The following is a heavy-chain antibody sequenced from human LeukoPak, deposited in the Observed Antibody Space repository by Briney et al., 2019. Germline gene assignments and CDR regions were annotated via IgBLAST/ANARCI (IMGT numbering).Heavy chain of an antibody. Sequence: GGSLRLSCAASGFTFSSYWMSWVRQAPGKGLEWVSSISSSSSYIYYADSVKGRFTISRDNAKNSLYLQMSSLRAEDTAVYYCARAQLGSSGSTYWGQGTLVTVSS. CDR1: GFTFSSYW. V-gene: IGHV3-21*01. D-gene: IGHD1-26*01. CDR2: ISSSSSYI. J-gene: IGHJ4*02. CDR3: ARAQLGSSGSTY.